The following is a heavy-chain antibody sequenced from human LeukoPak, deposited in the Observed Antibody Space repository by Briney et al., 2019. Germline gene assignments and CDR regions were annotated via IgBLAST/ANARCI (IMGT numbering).Heavy chain of an antibody. CDR1: GYTFTSYY. Sequence: ASVKVSCKASGYTFTSYYMHWVRQAPGQGLEWMGIINPSGGSTSYAQKFQGRVTMTRDTSTSTVYMELRSLRSEDTAVYYCARDDISRYYFDYWGQGTLVTVSS. CDR2: INPSGGST. D-gene: IGHD2-21*01. CDR3: ARDDISRYYFDY. V-gene: IGHV1-46*01. J-gene: IGHJ4*02.